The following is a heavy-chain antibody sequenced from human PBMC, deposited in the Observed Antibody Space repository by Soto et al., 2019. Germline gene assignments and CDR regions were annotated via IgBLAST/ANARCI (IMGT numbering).Heavy chain of an antibody. D-gene: IGHD3-22*01. CDR3: ARRLEGASSHLLDY. V-gene: IGHV3-30*03. J-gene: IGHJ4*02. Sequence: QVQLVESGGGVVQPGRSLRLSCAASGFTFSDYVMHWVRQVPGKGLEWVAIISHDERIKYYADSVKGRFTISRDNSNNMLYLQMDSLQTEDTALYYCARRLEGASSHLLDYWGQGTLVTVSS. CDR1: GFTFSDYV. CDR2: ISHDERIK.